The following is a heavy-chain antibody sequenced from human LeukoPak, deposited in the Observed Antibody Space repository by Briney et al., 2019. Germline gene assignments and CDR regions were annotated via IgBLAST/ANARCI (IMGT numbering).Heavy chain of an antibody. CDR1: GDSVSSNRAS. D-gene: IGHD6-6*01. CDR2: TYYRSKWSN. J-gene: IGHJ5*01. CDR3: ARDPDSSYEWGPFDS. Sequence: SQTLSLTCAVSGDSVSSNRASWNWIRQSPSGGLEWLGRTYYRSKWSNDYADSVRSRITISPDPSKNAFSLQLNSVTPEDTAVYYCARDPDSSYEWGPFDSWVQGTLVTVSS. V-gene: IGHV6-1*01.